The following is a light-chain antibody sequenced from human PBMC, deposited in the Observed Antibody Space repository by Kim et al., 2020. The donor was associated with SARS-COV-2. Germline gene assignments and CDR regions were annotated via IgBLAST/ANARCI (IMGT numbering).Light chain of an antibody. CDR3: QVWDSGVV. Sequence: VSVAPGKTARITCGGNNIGSERVHWYQQKPGQAPVLVIYYDSDRPSGIPERFSGSNSGNTATLTISRVEAGDEADYYCQVWDSGVVFGGGTQLTVL. CDR1: NIGSER. J-gene: IGLJ2*01. CDR2: YDS. V-gene: IGLV3-21*04.